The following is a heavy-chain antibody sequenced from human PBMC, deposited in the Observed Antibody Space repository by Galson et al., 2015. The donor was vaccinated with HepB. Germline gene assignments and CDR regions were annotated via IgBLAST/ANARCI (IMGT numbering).Heavy chain of an antibody. J-gene: IGHJ4*02. V-gene: IGHV5-10-1*01. D-gene: IGHD3-22*01. CDR1: GYSFTSYW. CDR3: RCIPAYYYDSSGYYLDY. Sequence: QSGAEVKKPGESLKISCKGSGYSFTSYWIAWVRQMPGKGLEWMGRIDPSDSYTNYSPSFQGHVTISADKSISTAYLQWSSLKASDTAMYYCRCIPAYYYDSSGYYLDYWGQGTLVTVSS. CDR2: IDPSDSYT.